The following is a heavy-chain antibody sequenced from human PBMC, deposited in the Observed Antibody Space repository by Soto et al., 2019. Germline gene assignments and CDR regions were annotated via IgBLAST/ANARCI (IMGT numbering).Heavy chain of an antibody. CDR1: GGTFSSYA. CDR2: IIPIFGTA. J-gene: IGHJ4*02. CDR3: ARYALLALYNPLDY. Sequence: SVKVSCKASGGTFSSYAISWVRQAPGQGLEWMGGIIPIFGTANYAQKFQGRVTITADESTSTAYMELSSLRSEDTAVYYCARYALLALYNPLDYWGKEPLVTVPS. V-gene: IGHV1-69*13. D-gene: IGHD1-1*01.